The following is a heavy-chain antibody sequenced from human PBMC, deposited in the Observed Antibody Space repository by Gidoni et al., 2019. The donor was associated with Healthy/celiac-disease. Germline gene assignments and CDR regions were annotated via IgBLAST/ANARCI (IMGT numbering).Heavy chain of an antibody. D-gene: IGHD3-16*01. J-gene: IGHJ4*02. CDR3: AKWGRLAGFDY. V-gene: IGHV3-30*18. Sequence: QVQLVESGGGVVLPGRSLRLSCAASGFTFSSYGMHWVRQAPGKGLEWVAVISYDGSNKYYADSVKGRFTISRDNSKNTLYLQMNSLRAEDTAVYYCAKWGRLAGFDYWGQGTLVTVSS. CDR1: GFTFSSYG. CDR2: ISYDGSNK.